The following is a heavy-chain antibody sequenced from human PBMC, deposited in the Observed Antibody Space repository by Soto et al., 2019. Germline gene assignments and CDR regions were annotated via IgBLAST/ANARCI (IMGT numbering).Heavy chain of an antibody. CDR3: ARSIAVAGILRYYYGMDV. D-gene: IGHD6-19*01. J-gene: IGHJ6*02. Sequence: SQTLSLTCAISGDSVSSNSAAWNWIRQSPSRGLEWLGRTYYRSKWYNDYAVSVKSRITINPDTSKNQFSLQLNSVTPEDTAVYYCARSIAVAGILRYYYGMDVWGQGTTVTVSS. CDR1: GDSVSSNSAA. V-gene: IGHV6-1*01. CDR2: TYYRSKWYN.